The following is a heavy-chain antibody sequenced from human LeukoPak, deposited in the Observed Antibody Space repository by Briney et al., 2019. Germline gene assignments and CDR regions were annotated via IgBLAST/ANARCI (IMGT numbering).Heavy chain of an antibody. J-gene: IGHJ5*02. Sequence: ASVKVSCKASGYTFTGYYMHWVRRAPGQGLEWMGWINPNSGGTNYAQKFQGRVTMTRDTSISTAYMELSRLRSDDTAVYYCARTYCSSTSCYSNNNWFDPWGQGTLVTVSS. D-gene: IGHD2-2*01. CDR2: INPNSGGT. V-gene: IGHV1-2*02. CDR1: GYTFTGYY. CDR3: ARTYCSSTSCYSNNNWFDP.